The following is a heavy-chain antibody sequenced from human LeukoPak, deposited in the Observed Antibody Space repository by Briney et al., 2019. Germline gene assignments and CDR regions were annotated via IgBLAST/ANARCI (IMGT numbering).Heavy chain of an antibody. V-gene: IGHV3-21*01. CDR3: ARDYDGGYMDV. Sequence: PGGSLRLSCAASGFTFSSYSMNWVRQAPGKGLEWVSSISSSSSYIYYADSVKGRFTISRDNSKNTLYLQMNSLRAEDTAVYYCARDYDGGYMDVWGKGTTVTVSS. CDR1: GFTFSSYS. J-gene: IGHJ6*03. CDR2: ISSSSSYI. D-gene: IGHD3-3*01.